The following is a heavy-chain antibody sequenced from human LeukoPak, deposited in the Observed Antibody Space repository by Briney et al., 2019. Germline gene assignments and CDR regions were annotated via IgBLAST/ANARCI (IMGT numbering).Heavy chain of an antibody. CDR1: GYTFTSYG. J-gene: IGHJ4*02. D-gene: IGHD3-16*02. CDR2: ISAYNGNT. CDR3: ARWRSYGWGSYRYRDGDY. V-gene: IGHV1-18*04. Sequence: GASVKVSCKASGYTFTSYGISWVRQAPGQGLEWIGWISAYNGNTNYAQKLQGIVTMTTDTSTSTAYMELRSLRSDDTAVYYCARWRSYGWGSYRYRDGDYWGQGTLVTVSS.